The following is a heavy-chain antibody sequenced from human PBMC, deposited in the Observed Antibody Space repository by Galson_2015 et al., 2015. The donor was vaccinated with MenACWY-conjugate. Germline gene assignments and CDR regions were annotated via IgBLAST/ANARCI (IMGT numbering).Heavy chain of an antibody. CDR2: INHVGDT. CDR1: DGSLTGAS. Sequence: SETLSLTCGVHDGSLTGASWSWIRQPPGKGLEWIGEINHVGDTDYDPSLRGRVTISLDTSKNQFSLRLSSVTAADTAVYYCARLVTRGITIFGAHPRASCGLDVWGQGTTVIVSS. V-gene: IGHV4-34*01. J-gene: IGHJ6*02. CDR3: ARLVTRGITIFGAHPRASCGLDV. D-gene: IGHD3-3*01.